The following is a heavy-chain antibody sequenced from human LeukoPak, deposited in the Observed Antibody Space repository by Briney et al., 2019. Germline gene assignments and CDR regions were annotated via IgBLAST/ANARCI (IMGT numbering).Heavy chain of an antibody. J-gene: IGHJ5*02. CDR3: ARVGHIVVVVAATRWNWFDP. V-gene: IGHV4-34*01. D-gene: IGHD2-15*01. Sequence: PSETLSLTCAAYGGSFSGYYWSWIRQPPGKGLEWIGEINHSGSTNYNPSLKSRVTISVDTSKNHFSLKLSSVTAADTAVYYCARVGHIVVVVAATRWNWFDPWGQGTLVTVSS. CDR2: INHSGST. CDR1: GGSFSGYY.